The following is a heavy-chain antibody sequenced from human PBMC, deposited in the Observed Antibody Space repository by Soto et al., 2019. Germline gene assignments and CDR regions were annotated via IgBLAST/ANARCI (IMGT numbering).Heavy chain of an antibody. CDR3: AREFLFLEGVSLNWLDP. J-gene: IGHJ5*02. Sequence: GSLRLSCAASGFTFSSYSMNWVRQAPGKGLEWVSYISSSSSTIYYADSVKGRFTISRDNAKNSLYLQMNSLRDEDTAVYYFAREFLFLEGVSLNWLDPRRRRTLVTVSS. CDR1: GFTFSSYS. CDR2: ISSSSSTI. D-gene: IGHD3-3*01. V-gene: IGHV3-48*02.